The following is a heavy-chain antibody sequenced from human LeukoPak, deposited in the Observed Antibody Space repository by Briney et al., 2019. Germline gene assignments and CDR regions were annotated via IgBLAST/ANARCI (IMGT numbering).Heavy chain of an antibody. CDR2: IWYDGSNK. CDR1: GFTFSSYG. CDR3: AKDPYSSGLLDY. V-gene: IGHV3-33*06. Sequence: GGSLRLSCAASGFTFSSYGMHWVRQAPGKGLEWVAVIWYDGSNKYYADSVKGRFTISRDNSKNTLYLQMNSLRAEDTAVYYCAKDPYSSGLLDYWGQGTLVTVSS. J-gene: IGHJ4*02. D-gene: IGHD6-19*01.